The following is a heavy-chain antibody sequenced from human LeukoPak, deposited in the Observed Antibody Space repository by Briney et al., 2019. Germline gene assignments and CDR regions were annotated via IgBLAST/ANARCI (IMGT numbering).Heavy chain of an antibody. CDR3: ARVTRGYSGYVPFDY. J-gene: IGHJ4*02. V-gene: IGHV3-11*06. Sequence: SGGSLRLSCAASGFTFSDYYMSWIRQAPGKGLEWVSYISSSSYYTNYADSVKGRFTISRDNAKNSLYLQMNSLRAEDTAVYYCARVTRGYSGYVPFDYWGQGTLVTVSS. D-gene: IGHD5-12*01. CDR2: ISSSSYYT. CDR1: GFTFSDYY.